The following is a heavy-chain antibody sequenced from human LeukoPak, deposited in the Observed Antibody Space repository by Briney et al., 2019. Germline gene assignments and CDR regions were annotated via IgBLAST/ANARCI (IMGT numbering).Heavy chain of an antibody. J-gene: IGHJ6*02. CDR2: IWYDGSKI. V-gene: IGHV3-33*03. Sequence: PGGSLRLSCEASGFTFSNYGMHWVRQAPGKGLEWVAVIWYDGSKIYYADAVEGRFTISRDNAKNSLYLQMSNLRAEDTAVYFCARGGGLDVWGQGATVTVSS. D-gene: IGHD3-16*01. CDR3: ARGGGLDV. CDR1: GFTFSNYG.